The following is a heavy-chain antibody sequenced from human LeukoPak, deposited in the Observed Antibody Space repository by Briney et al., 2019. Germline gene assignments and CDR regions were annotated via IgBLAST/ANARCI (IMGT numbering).Heavy chain of an antibody. CDR2: ISYDGSNK. D-gene: IGHD3-3*01. CDR3: AKDTIFAVDPFDY. J-gene: IGHJ4*02. CDR1: GFTFSSYG. Sequence: GRSLRLSCAASGFTFSSYGMHWVRQAPGKGLEGVAVISYDGSNKYYADSVKGRFTVSRDNSKNTLYLQMNNLRTEDTAVYYCAKDTIFAVDPFDYWGQGTLVSVSS. V-gene: IGHV3-30*18.